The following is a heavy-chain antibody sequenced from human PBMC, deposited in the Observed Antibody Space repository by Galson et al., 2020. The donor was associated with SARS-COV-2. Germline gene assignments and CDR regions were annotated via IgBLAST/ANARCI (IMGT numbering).Heavy chain of an antibody. J-gene: IGHJ4*02. Sequence: GGSLRLSCAASGFTFSSYSMNWVRQAPGKGLEWVSSISSSSSYIYYADSVKGRFTISRDNAKNSLYLQMNSLRAEDTAVYYCAKDIVATITWGDFDYWGQGTLVTVSS. D-gene: IGHD5-12*01. CDR2: ISSSSSYI. V-gene: IGHV3-21*01. CDR1: GFTFSSYS. CDR3: AKDIVATITWGDFDY.